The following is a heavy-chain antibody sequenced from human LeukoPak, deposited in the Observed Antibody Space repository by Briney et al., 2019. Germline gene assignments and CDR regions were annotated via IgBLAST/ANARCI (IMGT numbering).Heavy chain of an antibody. CDR3: AKDVTGGIAAAAYHFDY. V-gene: IGHV3-23*01. J-gene: IGHJ4*02. D-gene: IGHD6-13*01. Sequence: GGSLRLSCAASGFTVSGDYMSWVRQAPGKGLEWVSAIRASGVSTYYADSVKGRFTITRDNSKNTLYLQMNSLRAEDTAVYYCAKDVTGGIAAAAYHFDYWGQGTLVTVSS. CDR2: IRASGVST. CDR1: GFTVSGDY.